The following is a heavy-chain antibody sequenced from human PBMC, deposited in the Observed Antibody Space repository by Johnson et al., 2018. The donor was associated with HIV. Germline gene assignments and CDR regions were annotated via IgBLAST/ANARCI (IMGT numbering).Heavy chain of an antibody. D-gene: IGHD6-19*01. J-gene: IGHJ3*02. V-gene: IGHV3-15*01. CDR3: TTDSGWVPLEAFDI. Sequence: KGLEWVGRVKSKPDGGTTDYTAPVKGRFTISRDDSKNTLYLQMNSLKTEDTAVYYCTTDSGWVPLEAFDIWGQGTMVTVSS. CDR2: VKSKPDGGTT.